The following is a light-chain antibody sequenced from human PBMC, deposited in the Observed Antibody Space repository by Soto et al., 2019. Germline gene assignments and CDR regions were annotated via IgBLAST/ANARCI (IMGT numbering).Light chain of an antibody. CDR3: QVWDSSSDHPVV. CDR2: YDS. V-gene: IGLV3-21*04. Sequence: SYELTQPPSVSVAPGKTARITCGGNNIVSKSVHWYQQKPGQATVLVIYYDSDRPSGIPERFSGSNSGNTATLTISRVEAGDEADYYCQVWDSSSDHPVVFGGGTKLTVL. CDR1: NIVSKS. J-gene: IGLJ2*01.